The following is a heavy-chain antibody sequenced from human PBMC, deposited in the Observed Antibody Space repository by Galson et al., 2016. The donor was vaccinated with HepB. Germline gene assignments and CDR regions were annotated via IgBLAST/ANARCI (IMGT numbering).Heavy chain of an antibody. V-gene: IGHV6-1*01. CDR2: TYYSSNWYA. J-gene: IGHJ6*02. D-gene: IGHD3-16*01. Sequence: CAISGDSVSSNSAAWNWIRQSPSRGLEWLGRTYYSSNWYADYAISVQSRIRIKPDTSKNQFSLLLNSVTPEDTAVYYCARNYVWNSIMDVWGQGTTVTVSS. CDR3: ARNYVWNSIMDV. CDR1: GDSVSSNSAA.